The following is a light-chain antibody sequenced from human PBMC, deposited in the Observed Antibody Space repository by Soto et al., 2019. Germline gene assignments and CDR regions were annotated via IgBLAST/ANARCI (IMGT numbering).Light chain of an antibody. CDR2: SNN. CDR1: SSNIGSHS. CDR3: AAWDDSLNSVV. V-gene: IGLV1-44*01. J-gene: IGLJ2*01. Sequence: QSVLTQSPSASGTPGQRVTISCSGSSSNIGSHSVNWYQQLPGTAPKLLIYSNNQRPSGVPDRFSGSKSGTSVSLAISGLQSEDEADYYCAAWDDSLNSVVLGGGTKVTVL.